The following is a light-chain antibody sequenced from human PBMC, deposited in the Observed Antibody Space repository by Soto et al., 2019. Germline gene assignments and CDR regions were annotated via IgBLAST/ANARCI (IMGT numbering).Light chain of an antibody. V-gene: IGLV2-8*01. CDR1: SSDVGAYKY. CDR2: EVS. J-gene: IGLJ3*02. CDR3: TSYVGSNIWV. Sequence: QSALTQPPSASGSTGRSVTISCTGASSDVGAYKYVSWYQQYPGKAPKLMIYEVSKRPSGVPDRFSGSKSGNTASLTVSGLQAEDVADYYCTSYVGSNIWVFGGGTKLTVL.